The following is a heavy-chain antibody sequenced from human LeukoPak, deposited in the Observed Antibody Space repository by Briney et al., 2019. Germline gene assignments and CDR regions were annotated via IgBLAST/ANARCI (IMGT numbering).Heavy chain of an antibody. CDR3: AKSGYNRFDY. Sequence: GGSLRLSCAASGFTFSIYGMHWVRQAPGKGLEWVAFIQYDGSNKYYADSVKGRFSISRDNSKNALYLQMNSLRAEDTAVYYCAKSGYNRFDYWGQGTLVTVSS. J-gene: IGHJ4*02. CDR1: GFTFSIYG. V-gene: IGHV3-30*02. CDR2: IQYDGSNK. D-gene: IGHD5-24*01.